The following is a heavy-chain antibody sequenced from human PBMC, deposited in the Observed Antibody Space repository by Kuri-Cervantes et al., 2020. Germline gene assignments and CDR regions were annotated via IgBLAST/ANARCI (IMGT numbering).Heavy chain of an antibody. J-gene: IGHJ5*02. Sequence: GSLRLSCAASGFTFSDYYMSWIRQAPGKGLEWIGSIYYSGSTYYNPSLKSRVTISVDTSKNQFSLKLSSVTAADTAVYYCARSNLGGWFDPWGQGTLVTCYS. CDR3: ARSNLGGWFDP. V-gene: IGHV4-38-2*01. CDR1: GFTFSDYY. CDR2: IYYSGST. D-gene: IGHD3-16*01.